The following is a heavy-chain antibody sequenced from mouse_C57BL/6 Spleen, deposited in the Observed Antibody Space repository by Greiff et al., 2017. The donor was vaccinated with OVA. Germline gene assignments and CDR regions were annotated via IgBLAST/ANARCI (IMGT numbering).Heavy chain of an antibody. Sequence: QVQLKESGPGLVQPSQSLSITCTVSGFSLTSYGVHWVRQSPGKGLEWLGVIWSGGSTDYNAAFISRLSISKDKSKSQIFFKMNSLQADDTAIYYCARIPLRYGYAMDYWGQGTSVTVSS. CDR1: GFSLTSYG. J-gene: IGHJ4*01. CDR3: ARIPLRYGYAMDY. V-gene: IGHV2-2*01. D-gene: IGHD1-1*01. CDR2: IWSGGST.